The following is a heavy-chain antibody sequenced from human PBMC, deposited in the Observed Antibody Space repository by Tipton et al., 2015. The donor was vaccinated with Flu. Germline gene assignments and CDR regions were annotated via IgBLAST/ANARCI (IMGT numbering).Heavy chain of an antibody. CDR1: GGSFSGYY. V-gene: IGHV4-34*01. J-gene: IGHJ4*02. Sequence: TLSLTCAVYGGSFSGYYWSWIRQPPGKGLEWIGEINHSGSTNYNPSLKSRVTISVDTSKNQFSLKLSSVTAADTAVYYCARGEYCSSTSCIFDYWGQGTLVTVSS. CDR2: INHSGST. D-gene: IGHD2-2*01. CDR3: ARGEYCSSTSCIFDY.